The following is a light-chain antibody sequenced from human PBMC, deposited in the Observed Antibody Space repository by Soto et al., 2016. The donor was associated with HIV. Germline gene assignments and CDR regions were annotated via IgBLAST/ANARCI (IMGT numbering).Light chain of an antibody. CDR3: QVWDVSSDHVV. V-gene: IGLV3-21*03. CDR1: NIGDKS. J-gene: IGLJ2*01. CDR2: VDS. Sequence: SYELTQPPSLSVAPRKTARITCGGNNIGDKSVHWYQQKPGQAPVLVVYVDSDRPSGIPERFSGSNSGNTATLTISRVEAGDEADYYCQVWDVSSDHVVFGGGTKLTVL.